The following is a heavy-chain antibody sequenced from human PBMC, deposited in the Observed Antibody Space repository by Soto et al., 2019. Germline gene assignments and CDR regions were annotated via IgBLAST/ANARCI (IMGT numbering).Heavy chain of an antibody. D-gene: IGHD2-15*01. CDR3: AREGRYCSGGSCYSFDAFDI. Sequence: PSETLSLTCTVSGGSISSYYWSWIRQPPGKGLEWIGYIYYSGSTNYNPSLKSRVTISVDTSKNQFSLKLSSVTAADTAVYYCAREGRYCSGGSCYSFDAFDIWGQGTMVTVSS. CDR2: IYYSGST. J-gene: IGHJ3*02. CDR1: GGSISSYY. V-gene: IGHV4-59*01.